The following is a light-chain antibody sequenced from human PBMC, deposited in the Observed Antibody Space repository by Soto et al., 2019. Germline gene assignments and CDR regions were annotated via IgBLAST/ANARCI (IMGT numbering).Light chain of an antibody. CDR1: QSVNTY. Sequence: VFPQCAGNLSLSQRGRATLSCRASQSVNTYVAWFRQRPGQAPRLLIYDASNRASGMPARISGIGSGTDFTITFGNLEPEDRAVYDGQQRSNWAITFGRGTRLEIK. V-gene: IGKV3-11*01. CDR2: DAS. J-gene: IGKJ5*01. CDR3: QQRSNWAIT.